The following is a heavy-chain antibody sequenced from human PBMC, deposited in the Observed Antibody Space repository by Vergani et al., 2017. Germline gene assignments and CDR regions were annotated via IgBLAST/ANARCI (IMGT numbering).Heavy chain of an antibody. CDR2: IIPILGIA. V-gene: IGHV1-69*10. D-gene: IGHD6-19*01. CDR3: ARKYSSGWTNDAFDI. CDR1: GYTFTSYG. J-gene: IGHJ3*02. Sequence: QVQLVQSGAEVKKPGASVKVSCKASGYTFTSYGISWVRQAPGQGLEWMGWIIPILGIANYAQKFQGRVTITADKSTSTAYMELSSLRSEDTAVYYCARKYSSGWTNDAFDIWGQGTMVTVSS.